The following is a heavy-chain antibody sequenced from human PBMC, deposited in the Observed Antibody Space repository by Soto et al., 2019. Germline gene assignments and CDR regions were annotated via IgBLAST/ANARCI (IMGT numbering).Heavy chain of an antibody. J-gene: IGHJ4*02. CDR3: ARRDGNYVNFDY. CDR2: IYYSGST. Sequence: PSETLSLTSTVSGGSISSYYWSWIRQPPGKGLEWIGYIYYSGSTNYNPSLKSRVTISVDTSKNQFSLKLSSVTAADTAVYYCARRDGNYVNFDYWGQGTLVTVSS. V-gene: IGHV4-59*08. CDR1: GGSISSYY. D-gene: IGHD4-17*01.